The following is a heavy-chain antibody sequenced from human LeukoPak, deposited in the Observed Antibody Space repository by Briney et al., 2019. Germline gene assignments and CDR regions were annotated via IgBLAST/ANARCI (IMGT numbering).Heavy chain of an antibody. Sequence: GESLKISCNGSGYNFTNYWIAWVRHMPGKCLEWMGIIYPGDSDTRYSPSFQGQVTISADKSISTAYLQWSSLKASDTAMYYCARHSSGGYRTRGDAFDIWGQGTMVTVSS. D-gene: IGHD2-15*01. J-gene: IGHJ3*02. CDR1: GYNFTNYW. CDR3: ARHSSGGYRTRGDAFDI. V-gene: IGHV5-51*01. CDR2: IYPGDSDT.